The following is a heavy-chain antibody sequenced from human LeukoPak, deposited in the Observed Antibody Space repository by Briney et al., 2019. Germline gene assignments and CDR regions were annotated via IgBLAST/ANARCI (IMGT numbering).Heavy chain of an antibody. D-gene: IGHD3-10*01. CDR1: GYTFTGYY. Sequence: ASVKVSCKASGYTFTGYYMHWVRQAPGQGLEWMGWINPNSGGTNYAQKFQGRVTMTRDTSISTAYMELSRLRSDDTAVYYCARVSLLWFGESAYFDYWGQGTLVTVSS. CDR2: INPNSGGT. CDR3: ARVSLLWFGESAYFDY. J-gene: IGHJ4*02. V-gene: IGHV1-2*02.